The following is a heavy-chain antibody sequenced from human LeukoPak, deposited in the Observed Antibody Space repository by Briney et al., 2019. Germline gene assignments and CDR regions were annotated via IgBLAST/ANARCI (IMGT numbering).Heavy chain of an antibody. D-gene: IGHD3-22*01. J-gene: IGHJ5*02. CDR3: ARVGYYDSSGYMEGWFDP. CDR2: IIPIFGTA. Sequence: ASVKVSCKASGGTFSSYAISWVRQAPGQGLEWMGGIIPIFGTANYAQKFQGRVTITADKSTSTAYMEPSSLRSEDTAVYYCARVGYYDSSGYMEGWFDPWGQGTLVTVSS. CDR1: GGTFSSYA. V-gene: IGHV1-69*06.